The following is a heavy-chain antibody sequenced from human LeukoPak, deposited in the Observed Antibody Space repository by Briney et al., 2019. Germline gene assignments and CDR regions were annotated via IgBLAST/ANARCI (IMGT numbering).Heavy chain of an antibody. D-gene: IGHD3-10*01. CDR3: ARLTRGSRGPWGSGGWDYYYMDV. CDR1: GGSISSSTYY. Sequence: SETLSLTCTVSGGSISSSTYYWAWIRQPPGKGLEWIGSISYSGSTYYNPSLKSRVTISVDTSKNQFSLKLSSVTAADTTVYYCARLTRGSRGPWGSGGWDYYYMDVWGKGTTVTVSS. J-gene: IGHJ6*03. V-gene: IGHV4-39*01. CDR2: ISYSGST.